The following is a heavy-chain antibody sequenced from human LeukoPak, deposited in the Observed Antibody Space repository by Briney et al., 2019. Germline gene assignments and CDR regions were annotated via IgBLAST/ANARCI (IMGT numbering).Heavy chain of an antibody. Sequence: ASVKVSCKASGYTFTSYGISWVRQAPGQGLEWMGWISAYNGNTNYAQKLQGRVTMTTDTSTSTAYMKLRSLRSDDTAVYYCARDFVVVPAAILAFDYWGQGTLVTVSS. CDR3: ARDFVVVPAAILAFDY. D-gene: IGHD2-2*01. V-gene: IGHV1-18*01. CDR1: GYTFTSYG. CDR2: ISAYNGNT. J-gene: IGHJ4*02.